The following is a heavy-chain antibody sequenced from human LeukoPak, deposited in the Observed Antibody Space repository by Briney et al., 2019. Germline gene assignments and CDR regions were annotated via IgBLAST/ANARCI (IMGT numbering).Heavy chain of an antibody. D-gene: IGHD6-25*01. J-gene: IGHJ6*03. V-gene: IGHV3-48*01. Sequence: GGSLRLSCAASGFTFSSYTMNWVRQPPGKGLEWVSNIGTSSTTIYYADSVKGRFTISRDNAKNSLYLQMNSLRADDTAVYYCARLAAGGSYYYYMDVWGKGTTVTVSS. CDR1: GFTFSSYT. CDR3: ARLAAGGSYYYYMDV. CDR2: IGTSSTTI.